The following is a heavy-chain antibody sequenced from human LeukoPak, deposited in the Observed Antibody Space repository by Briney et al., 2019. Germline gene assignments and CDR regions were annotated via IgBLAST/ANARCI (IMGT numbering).Heavy chain of an antibody. CDR3: ATGTYYYDSSGYPTPATGAFDI. J-gene: IGHJ3*02. D-gene: IGHD3-22*01. Sequence: SETLSLTCTVSGGSISSSSYYWGWIRQPPGKGLEWIGSIYYSGSTYYNPSLKSRVTISVDTSKNQFSLKLSSVTAADTAVYYCATGTYYYDSSGYPTPATGAFDIWGQGTMVTVSS. CDR1: GGSISSSSYY. V-gene: IGHV4-39*07. CDR2: IYYSGST.